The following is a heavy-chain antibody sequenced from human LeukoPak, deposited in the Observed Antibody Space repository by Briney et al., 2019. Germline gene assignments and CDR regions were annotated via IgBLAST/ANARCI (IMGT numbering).Heavy chain of an antibody. CDR1: GFTFDDYA. J-gene: IGHJ6*02. Sequence: GGSLRLSCAASGFTFDDYAMHWVRQAPGKGLEWVSGISWNSGSIGYADSVKGRFTISRDNAKNSLYLQMNGLRVEDTAVYYCARRQQLTIYYYYGMDVWGQGTTVTVSS. CDR3: ARRQQLTIYYYYGMDV. D-gene: IGHD6-13*01. CDR2: ISWNSGSI. V-gene: IGHV3-9*01.